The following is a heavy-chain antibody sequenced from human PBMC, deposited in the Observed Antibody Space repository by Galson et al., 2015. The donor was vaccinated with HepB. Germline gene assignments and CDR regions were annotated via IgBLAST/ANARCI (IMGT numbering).Heavy chain of an antibody. Sequence: SLRLSCAASGFTFSDYGMHWVRQAPGKGLEWVAVIWYDGRKYFYADSVRGRFTISRDNFKNTLHLQMNSLRDEDTAIYYCARVKYYETSEVLDYWGQGTLASVSS. V-gene: IGHV3-33*01. CDR1: GFTFSDYG. CDR2: IWYDGRKY. D-gene: IGHD3-22*01. CDR3: ARVKYYETSEVLDY. J-gene: IGHJ4*02.